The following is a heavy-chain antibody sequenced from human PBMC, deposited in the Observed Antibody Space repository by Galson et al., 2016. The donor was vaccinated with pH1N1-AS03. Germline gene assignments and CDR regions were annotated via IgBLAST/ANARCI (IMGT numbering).Heavy chain of an antibody. V-gene: IGHV3-23*01. J-gene: IGHJ4*02. CDR3: AKESSGLTGYFDF. Sequence: SLRPPCSASGFAFRTYAMSWVRQPPGKGLEWVSALSGDGASTFHADPVKGRFIISRDISKSTVYLQMNSLRAEDTAVYYCAKESSGLTGYFDFWGQGVLVTVSS. CDR1: GFAFRTYA. CDR2: LSGDGAST. D-gene: IGHD3-10*01.